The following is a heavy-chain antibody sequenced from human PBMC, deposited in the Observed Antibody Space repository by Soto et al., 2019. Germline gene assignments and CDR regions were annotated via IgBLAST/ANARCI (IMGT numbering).Heavy chain of an antibody. V-gene: IGHV4-59*01. CDR2: IYYSGST. D-gene: IGHD6-6*01. J-gene: IGHJ4*02. Sequence: QVQLQESGPGLVKPSETLSLTCTVSGGSISSYYWSWIRQPPGKGLEWIGYIYYSGSTNYNPSLKSRVTISVDTSKNQFSLKLSSVTAADTAVYYCARDGDSSPYYFDYWGQGTLVTVS. CDR1: GGSISSYY. CDR3: ARDGDSSPYYFDY.